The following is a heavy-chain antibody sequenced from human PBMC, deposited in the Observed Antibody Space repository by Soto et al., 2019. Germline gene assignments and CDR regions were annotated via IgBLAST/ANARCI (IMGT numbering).Heavy chain of an antibody. V-gene: IGHV1-69*01. Sequence: QVQLVQSGAEVKKPGSSVKVSCKASGGVFSNYALTWVRQAPGQGLEWVGGIVPVFGTPNYAPKFQGRVTVTADESTRTSYKELSSLTSEDTAMYYWSGGAHYLSTGYYFDNWGQGTLVTVSS. CDR2: IVPVFGTP. J-gene: IGHJ5*02. CDR1: GGVFSNYA. CDR3: SGGAHYLSTGYYFDN. D-gene: IGHD3-22*01.